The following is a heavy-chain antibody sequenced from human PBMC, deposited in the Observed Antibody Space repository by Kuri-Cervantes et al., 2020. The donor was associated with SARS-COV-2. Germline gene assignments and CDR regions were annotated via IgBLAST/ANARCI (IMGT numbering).Heavy chain of an antibody. CDR2: ISGSGRRT. CDR3: ARDASYSGSYGSFQH. Sequence: GGSLRLSCAASGFTFSSYAMSWVRQAPGKGLEWVSTISGSGRRTYYGDPVKGRFTISRDSSKNTLYLQMNTLKTEDTAMFYCARDASYSGSYGSFQHWGQGTLVTVSS. D-gene: IGHD1-26*01. V-gene: IGHV3-23*01. CDR1: GFTFSSYA. J-gene: IGHJ1*01.